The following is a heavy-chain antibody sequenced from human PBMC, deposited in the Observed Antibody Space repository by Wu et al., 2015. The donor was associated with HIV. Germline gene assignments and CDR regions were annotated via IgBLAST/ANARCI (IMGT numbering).Heavy chain of an antibody. CDR3: ASGIVAGGSSWRRHGMDV. CDR2: INPDGDIA. V-gene: IGHV1-46*02. D-gene: IGHD6-13*01. Sequence: QVQLEQSGAEVKNPGASVKISCEASGYISNNLYMHWVRQAPGQGLDWLGVINPDGDIATYAQKFQGRVTMTRHTSTRTVYMELSSLTYDDTAVYYCASGIVAGGSSWRRHGMDVVGPRDHCHRLL. J-gene: IGHJ6*02. CDR1: GYISNNLY.